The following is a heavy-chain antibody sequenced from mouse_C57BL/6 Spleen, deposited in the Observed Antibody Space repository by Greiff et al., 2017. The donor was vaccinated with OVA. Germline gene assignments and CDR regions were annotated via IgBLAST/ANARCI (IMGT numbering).Heavy chain of an antibody. CDR3: ARLGLRDWYFDV. CDR2: ISGGGGNT. CDR1: GFTFSSYT. Sequence: EVMLVESGGGLVKPGGSLKLSCAASGFTFSSYTMSWVRQTPEKRLEWVATISGGGGNTYYPDSVKGRFTISRDNAKNTLYLQMSSLRSEDTALYYCARLGLRDWYFDVWGTGTTVTVSS. V-gene: IGHV5-9*01. J-gene: IGHJ1*03. D-gene: IGHD2-4*01.